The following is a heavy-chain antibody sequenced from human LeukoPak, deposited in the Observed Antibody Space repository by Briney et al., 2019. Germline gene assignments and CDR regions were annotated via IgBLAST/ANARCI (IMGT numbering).Heavy chain of an antibody. V-gene: IGHV4-39*07. CDR2: MYYNVRT. CDR3: AISMVRGVIPYPFDY. J-gene: IGHJ4*02. Sequence: SETLSLTCSVSGDSIRSSSYYWGWIRQPPGKGLEWIGNMYYNVRTYYNPSLKSRVTISIDTSKNQFSLKLTSVTAADTAVYYCAISMVRGVIPYPFDYWGQGTLVTVSS. CDR1: GDSIRSSSYY. D-gene: IGHD3-10*01.